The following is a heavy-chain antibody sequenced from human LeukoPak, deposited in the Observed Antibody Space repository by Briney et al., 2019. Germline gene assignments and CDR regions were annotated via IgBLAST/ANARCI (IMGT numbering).Heavy chain of an antibody. CDR3: ARDLVAIGQQLVGASDY. D-gene: IGHD6-13*01. CDR2: ISSSGSTI. J-gene: IGHJ4*02. CDR1: GFTFSDYY. V-gene: IGHV3-11*04. Sequence: GGSLRLSCAASGFTFSDYYMNWIRQAPGKGLEWVSYISSSGSTIYYADSVKGRFTISRDNAKNSLYLQMNSLRAEDTAVYYCARDLVAIGQQLVGASDYWGQGTLVTVSS.